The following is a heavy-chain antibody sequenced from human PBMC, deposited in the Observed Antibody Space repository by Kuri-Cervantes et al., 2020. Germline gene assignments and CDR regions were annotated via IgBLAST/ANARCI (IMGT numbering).Heavy chain of an antibody. CDR2: TFYRSRWSN. Sequence: SETLSLTCVISGDSVSSKSGAWNWIRQSPSRGLEWLGRTFYRSRWSNEYAASVKSRITIKPDTSKNQFSLQLNSVTPEDTAVYYCARDGGNSGDLDYWGQGTLVTVSS. CDR3: ARDGGNSGDLDY. CDR1: GDSVSSKSGA. D-gene: IGHD4-23*01. V-gene: IGHV6-1*01. J-gene: IGHJ4*02.